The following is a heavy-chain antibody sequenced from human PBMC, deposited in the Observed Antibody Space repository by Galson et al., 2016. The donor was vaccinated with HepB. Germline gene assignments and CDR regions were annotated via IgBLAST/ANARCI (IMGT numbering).Heavy chain of an antibody. D-gene: IGHD2-15*01. CDR2: ISYDGWNT. V-gene: IGHV3-30*04. CDR3: ARDGSGGYCSGGGCYSLNL. CDR1: GFTFGSYA. J-gene: IGHJ4*02. Sequence: SLRLSCAASGFTFGSYAMHWVRQAPGKGLEWVALISYDGWNTYYADSVKGRFTISRDNSKNTLFLQMGSLRPEDTAVYYCARDGSGGYCSGGGCYSLNLWGQGTLVTVSS.